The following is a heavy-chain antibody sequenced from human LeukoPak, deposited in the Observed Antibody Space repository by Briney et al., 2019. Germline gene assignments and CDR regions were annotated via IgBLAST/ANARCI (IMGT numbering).Heavy chain of an antibody. CDR2: IYPGETA. Sequence: PSETLSLTCAVSAGSFSNYYWSWFRQSPGEGLEWIAEIYPGETAKYNPSLWSRVTISADTSKSQFSLRLSSVTAADTAVYYCAGYHQWFLNDRWGQGTLVTVSS. V-gene: IGHV4-34*01. CDR1: AGSFSNYY. CDR3: AGYHQWFLNDR. J-gene: IGHJ5*02. D-gene: IGHD2-8*01.